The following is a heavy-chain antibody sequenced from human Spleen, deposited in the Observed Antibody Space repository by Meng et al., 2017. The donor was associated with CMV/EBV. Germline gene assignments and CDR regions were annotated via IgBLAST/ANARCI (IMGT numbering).Heavy chain of an antibody. CDR3: AAIGGEQQLVEDY. Sequence: GESLKISCAASGFTFSSYGMHWVGQAPGRGLEWVAVIWYDGRNQYYTDSVKGRFTISRDNSKNTLYLQMDSLRAEDTAVYYCAAIGGEQQLVEDYWGQGTLVTVSS. CDR1: GFTFSSYG. J-gene: IGHJ4*02. V-gene: IGHV3-33*01. D-gene: IGHD6-13*01. CDR2: IWYDGRNQ.